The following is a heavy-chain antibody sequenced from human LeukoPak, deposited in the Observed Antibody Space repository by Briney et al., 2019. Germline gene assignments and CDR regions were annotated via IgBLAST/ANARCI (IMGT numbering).Heavy chain of an antibody. D-gene: IGHD3-3*01. Sequence: PGGSLRLSCAASGFTFSSYSMNWVRQAPGKGREWVSYISSSSSTIYYADSVKGRFTISRDNAKNSLYLPMNSLRAEDTAVYYCARTRGPNDFWSGYYFDSWGQGTLVTVSS. CDR1: GFTFSSYS. CDR3: ARTRGPNDFWSGYYFDS. V-gene: IGHV3-48*01. J-gene: IGHJ4*02. CDR2: ISSSSSTI.